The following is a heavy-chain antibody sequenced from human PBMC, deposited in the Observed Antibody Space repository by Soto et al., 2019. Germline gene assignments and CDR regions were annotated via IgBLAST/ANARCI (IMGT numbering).Heavy chain of an antibody. CDR1: GFTLSSYG. V-gene: IGHV3-30*18. D-gene: IGHD3-22*01. J-gene: IGHJ4*02. Sequence: GGSLRLSCAASGFTLSSYGMHWVRQAPGKGLEWVAVISYDGSNKYYADSVKGRFTISRDNSKNTLYLQMNSLRAEDTAVYYCAKDNGAYYYDSSGYLDFWGQGTLVTVSS. CDR2: ISYDGSNK. CDR3: AKDNGAYYYDSSGYLDF.